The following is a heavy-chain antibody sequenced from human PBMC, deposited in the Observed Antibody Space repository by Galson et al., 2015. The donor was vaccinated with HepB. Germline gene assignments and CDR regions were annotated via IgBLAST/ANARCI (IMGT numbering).Heavy chain of an antibody. CDR2: IYYSGST. D-gene: IGHD3-3*01. CDR3: ASARYDFWSGYFDY. Sequence: TLALTCTVSGDSLSSGGYYWSWIRQHPGKGLEWIGYIYYSGSTYYNPSLKSRVTISVDTSKNQFSLKLSSVTAADTAVYYCASARYDFWSGYFDYWGQGTLVTVSS. V-gene: IGHV4-31*03. CDR1: GDSLSSGGYY. J-gene: IGHJ4*02.